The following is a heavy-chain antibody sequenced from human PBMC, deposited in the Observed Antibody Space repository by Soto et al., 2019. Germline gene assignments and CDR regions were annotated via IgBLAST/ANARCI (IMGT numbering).Heavy chain of an antibody. CDR1: GFSFSSYW. J-gene: IGHJ4*02. D-gene: IGHD3-16*01. Sequence: EVQLVESGGGLVQPGGSLRISCTVSGFSFSSYWMSWVRQDPGKGLEWVASIKQDESEKYYVDSVKGRFTISRDNADDSLFLQMNSLSADDTAVYFCVRDVAFDYVNWGQGTLVTVSS. CDR2: IKQDESEK. V-gene: IGHV3-7*01. CDR3: VRDVAFDYVN.